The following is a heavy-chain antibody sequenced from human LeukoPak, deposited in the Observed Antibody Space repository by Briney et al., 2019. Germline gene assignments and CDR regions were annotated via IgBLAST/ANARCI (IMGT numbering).Heavy chain of an antibody. V-gene: IGHV4-4*07. CDR2: IYSSGST. CDR1: GGSISSYY. CDR3: AGEHLYDSGSYPSSYFDY. D-gene: IGHD3-10*01. Sequence: SETLSLTCAVSGGSISSYYLSWVRQPAGKGLEWMGRIYSSGSTYYNPSLKSRVTMSVDTSKNQFSLKVTSVTAADTAVYYCAGEHLYDSGSYPSSYFDYWGEETLVTASS. J-gene: IGHJ4*02.